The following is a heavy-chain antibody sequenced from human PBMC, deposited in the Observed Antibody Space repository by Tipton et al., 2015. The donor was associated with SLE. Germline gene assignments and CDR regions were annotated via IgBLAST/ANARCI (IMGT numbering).Heavy chain of an antibody. J-gene: IGHJ5*02. CDR1: GYSISIDYY. Sequence: TLSLTCAVSGYSISIDYYWGWIRQPPGKGLEWIGSIYHSGSTYYNPSLKSRVTISVDTSKNQFSLKLSSVTAADTAVYYCARDISRQWFDPWGQGTLVTVSS. V-gene: IGHV4-38-2*02. CDR3: ARDISRQWFDP. CDR2: IYHSGST.